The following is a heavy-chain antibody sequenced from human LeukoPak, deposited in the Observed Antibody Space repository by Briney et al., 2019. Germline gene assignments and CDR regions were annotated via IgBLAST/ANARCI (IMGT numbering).Heavy chain of an antibody. Sequence: GGSLRLSCAASGFTFSSYGMHWVRQAPGKGLERVAVISYDGSNKYYADSVKGRFTISRDNSKNTLYLRMNSLRAEDTAVYYCAKDRGTFDWLSSDYYYYGMDVWGQGTTVTVSS. D-gene: IGHD3-9*01. V-gene: IGHV3-30*18. J-gene: IGHJ6*02. CDR2: ISYDGSNK. CDR1: GFTFSSYG. CDR3: AKDRGTFDWLSSDYYYYGMDV.